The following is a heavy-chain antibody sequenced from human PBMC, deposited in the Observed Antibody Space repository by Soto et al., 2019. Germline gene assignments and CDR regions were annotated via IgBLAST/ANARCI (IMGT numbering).Heavy chain of an antibody. J-gene: IGHJ4*02. V-gene: IGHV1-2*02. CDR2: INPNGGGT. Sequence: PQASVKVSCKASGYTFTGYYMHWVRQAPGQGLEWMGWINPNGGGTNYAQKFQGRVTMTRDTSISTAYMELSRLRSDDTAVYYCARVADYSNLNYFDYWGQGTLVTVSS. CDR1: GYTFTGYY. CDR3: ARVADYSNLNYFDY. D-gene: IGHD4-4*01.